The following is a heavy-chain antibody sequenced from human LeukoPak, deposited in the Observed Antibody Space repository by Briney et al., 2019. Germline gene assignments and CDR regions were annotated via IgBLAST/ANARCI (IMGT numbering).Heavy chain of an antibody. D-gene: IGHD6-13*01. CDR1: GFTFSSYG. CDR3: AKDLTGYSSSWLNLLFDY. J-gene: IGHJ4*02. CDR2: ISCDGSNK. V-gene: IGHV3-30*18. Sequence: QSGGSLRPSCAASGFTFSSYGMHWVRQAPGKGLEWVAVISCDGSNKYYADSVKGRFTISRDNSKNTLYLQMNSLRAEDTAVYYCAKDLTGYSSSWLNLLFDYWGQGTLVTVSS.